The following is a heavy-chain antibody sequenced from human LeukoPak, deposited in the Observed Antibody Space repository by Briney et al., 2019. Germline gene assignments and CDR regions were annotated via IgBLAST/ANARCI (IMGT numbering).Heavy chain of an antibody. D-gene: IGHD6-13*01. CDR3: ARIIAAAGRPFFDY. J-gene: IGHJ4*02. V-gene: IGHV4-39*07. CDR2: IYYSGST. CDR1: GGSISSTSYY. Sequence: SETLSLTCVVSGGSISSTSYYWGWIRQPPGKGLEWIGSIYYSGSTYYSPSLKSRVTISVDTSKNQFSLKLSSVTAADTAVYYCARIIAAAGRPFFDYWGQGTLVTVSS.